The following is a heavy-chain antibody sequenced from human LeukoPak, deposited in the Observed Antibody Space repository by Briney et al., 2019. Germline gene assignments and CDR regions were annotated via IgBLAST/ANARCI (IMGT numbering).Heavy chain of an antibody. J-gene: IGHJ4*02. CDR3: ARVPGSYSPDY. V-gene: IGHV4-59*01. CDR1: GGSISSYH. Sequence: SETLSLTCTVSGGSISSYHWSWIRQPPGKGLEWIGYIYYSGSTNYNPSLKSRVTISVDTSKNQFSLKLSSVTAADTAVYYCARVPGSYSPDYWGQGTLVTVSS. CDR2: IYYSGST. D-gene: IGHD1-26*01.